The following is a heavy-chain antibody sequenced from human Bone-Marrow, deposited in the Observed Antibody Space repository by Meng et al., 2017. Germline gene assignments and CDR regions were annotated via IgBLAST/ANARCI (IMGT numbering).Heavy chain of an antibody. CDR2: IYYSGST. J-gene: IGHJ5*02. Sequence: SETLSLTCTVSGGSISSYYWSWIRQPPGKGLEWSGYIYYSGSTNYNPSLKSRVTISVDTSKNQFSLKLSSVTAADTAVYYCARAQVYYYGSGSYYNSPFDPWGQGTLVTVSS. V-gene: IGHV4-59*01. CDR1: GGSISSYY. D-gene: IGHD3-10*01. CDR3: ARAQVYYYGSGSYYNSPFDP.